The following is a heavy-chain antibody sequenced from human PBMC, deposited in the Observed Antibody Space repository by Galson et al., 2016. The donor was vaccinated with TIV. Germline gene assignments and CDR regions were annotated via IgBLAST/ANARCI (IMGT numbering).Heavy chain of an antibody. V-gene: IGHV4-39*01. CDR3: ARHGRLGIDY. D-gene: IGHD3-9*01. Sequence: ETLSLTCSVSGGPITSRDDYWGWIRLSPGKGLAWIGSIYYRGSTYYNPSLKNRVTISIDTSKNHFSLKLTSVSAADSAVYYCARHGRLGIDYWGQGTLVTVSS. CDR1: GGPITSRDDY. J-gene: IGHJ4*02. CDR2: IYYRGST.